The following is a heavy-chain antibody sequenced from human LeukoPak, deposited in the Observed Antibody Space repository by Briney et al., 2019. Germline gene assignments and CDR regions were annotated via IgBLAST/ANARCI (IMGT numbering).Heavy chain of an antibody. D-gene: IGHD1-1*01. V-gene: IGHV2-5*08. CDR1: GGSINSAGYY. CDR3: VHRYEISWNDHSYFDY. CDR2: IFWDDDM. J-gene: IGHJ4*02. Sequence: QTLSLTCNVSGGSINSAGYYWSWIRQPPGKALEWLALIFWDDDMRYSPSLKSRLTITKDISKNQVVLTMTNMDPVDTATYYCVHRYEISWNDHSYFDYWGQGTLVTVSS.